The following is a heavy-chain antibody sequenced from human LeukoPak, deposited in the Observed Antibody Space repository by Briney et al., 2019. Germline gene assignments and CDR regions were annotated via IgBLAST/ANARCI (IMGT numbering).Heavy chain of an antibody. CDR3: ARASGYEFDY. J-gene: IGHJ4*02. CDR2: MNPNSGNA. CDR1: GYTFTNYD. Sequence: ASVKVSCKASGYTFTNYDINWVRQATGQGLEWMGWMNPNSGNAGYAQKFQGRVTMTRNTSISTAYMELSTLRSEDTAVYYCARASGYEFDYWGQGTLVTVSS. D-gene: IGHD5-12*01. V-gene: IGHV1-8*01.